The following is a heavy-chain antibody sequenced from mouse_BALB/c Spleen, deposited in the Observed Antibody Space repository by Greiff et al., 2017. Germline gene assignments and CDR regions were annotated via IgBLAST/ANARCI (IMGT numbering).Heavy chain of an antibody. V-gene: IGHV1-7*01. Sequence: QVQLQQSGAELVKPGASVKLSCKASGYTFTSYWIHWVIQRPRQGLEWIGYIIPSTGSTEYNQKFKDKATLTADKSSRTAHMLIRGLTSEDSAVYYCARGIYYDCDEACFAYWGQGTLVTVSA. D-gene: IGHD2-4*01. J-gene: IGHJ3*01. CDR3: ARGIYYDCDEACFAY. CDR1: GYTFTSYW. CDR2: IIPSTGST.